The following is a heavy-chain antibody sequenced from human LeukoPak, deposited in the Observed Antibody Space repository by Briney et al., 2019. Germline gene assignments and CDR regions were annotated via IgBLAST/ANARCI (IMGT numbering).Heavy chain of an antibody. CDR1: GGSISSYY. J-gene: IGHJ4*02. D-gene: IGHD5-18*01. CDR3: ARRSYSHGYSDYFDY. CDR2: IYYSGST. Sequence: SETLSLTCTVSGGSISSYYWSWIRQPPEKGLECIVYIYYSGSTNYNPSLKSRVTISIDTSKNQFSLKLSSVTAADTAVYYCARRSYSHGYSDYFDYWGQGTLVTVPS. V-gene: IGHV4-59*08.